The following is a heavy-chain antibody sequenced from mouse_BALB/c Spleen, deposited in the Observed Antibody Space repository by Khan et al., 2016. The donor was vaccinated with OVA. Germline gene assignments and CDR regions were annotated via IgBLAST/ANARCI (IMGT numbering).Heavy chain of an antibody. D-gene: IGHD1-1*01. J-gene: IGHJ2*01. CDR2: INPHIGEH. CDR1: GYSFTGYF. Sequence: VQLQQSGPELVRPGASVKISCKTSGYSFTGYFMNWVMQSHGKSLEWIGRINPHIGEHFYNQRFKDKATLTVDESSSTAHMERRSLASEDSAVYYCTRIYRSDFDYWGQGTTLTVSS. V-gene: IGHV1-20*02. CDR3: TRIYRSDFDY.